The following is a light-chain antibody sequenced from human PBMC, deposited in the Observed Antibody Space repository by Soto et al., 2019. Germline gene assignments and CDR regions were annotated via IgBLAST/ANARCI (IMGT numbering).Light chain of an antibody. CDR1: SSDVGGYNY. Sequence: QSVLTQPASVSGSPGQSITISCTGTSSDVGGYNYVSWYQQHPGKAPKLMIYDVSNRPSGVSNRFSGSKPGNTASLTISGLQAEDAADYYCSSYTSSSTPYVFGTGPEVTVL. V-gene: IGLV2-14*01. J-gene: IGLJ1*01. CDR2: DVS. CDR3: SSYTSSSTPYV.